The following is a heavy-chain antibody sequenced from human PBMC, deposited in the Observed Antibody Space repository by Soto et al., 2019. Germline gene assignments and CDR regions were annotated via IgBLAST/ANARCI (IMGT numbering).Heavy chain of an antibody. J-gene: IGHJ4*02. D-gene: IGHD6-6*01. CDR3: APLRGISSSSFFRDY. V-gene: IGHV5-51*01. CDR1: GYSFTSYG. CDR2: IYPGASDT. Sequence: PGGSLRFSCKGSGYSFTSYGMGWVRQMPGKGLEWMGIIYPGASDTRYSPSFQGQVTFSADKSISTAYLQWSSLKASDTAMYYCAPLRGISSSSFFRDYWGQGTLVTASS.